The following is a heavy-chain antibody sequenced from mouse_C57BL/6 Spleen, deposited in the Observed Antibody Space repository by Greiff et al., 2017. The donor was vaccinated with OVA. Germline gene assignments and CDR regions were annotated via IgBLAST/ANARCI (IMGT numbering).Heavy chain of an antibody. V-gene: IGHV3-6*01. CDR3: AYNWDGWYFDV. J-gene: IGHJ1*03. CDR1: GYSITSGYY. CDR2: ISYDGSN. D-gene: IGHD4-1*01. Sequence: QSGPGLVKPSQSLSLTCSVTGYSITSGYYWNWIRQFPGNKLEWMGYISYDGSNNYNPSLKNRISITRDTSKNQFFLKLNSVTTEDTATYYCAYNWDGWYFDVWGTGTTVTVSS.